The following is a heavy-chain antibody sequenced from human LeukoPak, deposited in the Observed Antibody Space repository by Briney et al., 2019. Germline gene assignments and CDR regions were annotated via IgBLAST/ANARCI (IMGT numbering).Heavy chain of an antibody. CDR2: INPSGGST. CDR1: GYTFTSYY. J-gene: IGHJ4*02. D-gene: IGHD3-22*01. V-gene: IGHV1-46*01. Sequence: ASVKVSCKASGYTFTSYYMHWVRQAPGQGLEWMGIINPSGGSTSYAQKFQGRVTKTRDTSTSTVYMELSSLRSEHTAVYYCARESLRYYYDSSGYLTNWGQGTLVTVS. CDR3: ARESLRYYYDSSGYLTN.